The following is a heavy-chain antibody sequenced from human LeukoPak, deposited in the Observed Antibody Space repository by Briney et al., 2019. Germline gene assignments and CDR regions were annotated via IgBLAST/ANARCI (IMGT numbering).Heavy chain of an antibody. CDR2: INPNSGGT. D-gene: IGHD5-24*01. CDR1: GYTFTGYY. CDR3: AREPHGGRDNWFDP. Sequence: ASVKVSCKASGYTFTGYYMHWVRQAPGQGLEWMGWINPNSGGTNYAQKFQGRVTMTRDTSISTAYMELSRLRSDDTAVYYCAREPHGGRDNWFDPWGQGTLVTVSS. J-gene: IGHJ5*02. V-gene: IGHV1-2*02.